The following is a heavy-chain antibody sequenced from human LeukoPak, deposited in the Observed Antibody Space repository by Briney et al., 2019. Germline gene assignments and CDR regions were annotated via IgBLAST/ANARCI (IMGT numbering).Heavy chain of an antibody. J-gene: IGHJ4*02. V-gene: IGHV3-21*01. D-gene: IGHD6-19*01. Sequence: GGSLRLSCAASGFTFSSYSMNWVRQAPGKGLEWVSSISSSSSYIYYADSVKGRFTISRDNAKSSLYLQMNSLRAGDTAVYYCATYSSGLNWGQGTLVTVSS. CDR3: ATYSSGLN. CDR1: GFTFSSYS. CDR2: ISSSSSYI.